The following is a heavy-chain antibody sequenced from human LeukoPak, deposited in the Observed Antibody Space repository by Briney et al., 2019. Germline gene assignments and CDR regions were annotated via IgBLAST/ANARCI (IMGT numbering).Heavy chain of an antibody. V-gene: IGHV1-8*01. CDR2: MNPNNGNT. D-gene: IGHD3-10*01. Sequence: ASVKVSCKASGYPFTNYDINWVRQAAGQGLEWMGRMNPNNGNTGYAQKFQGRVTMTRDTSIDTAYMELGSLTSEDTAVYYCAKQGNFVGSGSYSGNWFDFWGQGNLVTVSS. CDR1: GYPFTNYD. J-gene: IGHJ5*01. CDR3: AKQGNFVGSGSYSGNWFDF.